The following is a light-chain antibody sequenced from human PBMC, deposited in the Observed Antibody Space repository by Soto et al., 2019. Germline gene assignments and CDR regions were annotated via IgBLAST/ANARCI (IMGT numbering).Light chain of an antibody. CDR3: HQLERYPST. CDR2: AAS. Sequence: DIQVTLSPSTLSCSVGDRFPIPCQASQTISSWLAWYQQKPGKAPKLLIYAASTLQSGVPSRFSGSGSGTDFTLTISSLQPEDFATYYCHQLERYPSTFCGGTKVDI. J-gene: IGKJ4*01. CDR1: QTISSW. V-gene: IGKV1-5*01.